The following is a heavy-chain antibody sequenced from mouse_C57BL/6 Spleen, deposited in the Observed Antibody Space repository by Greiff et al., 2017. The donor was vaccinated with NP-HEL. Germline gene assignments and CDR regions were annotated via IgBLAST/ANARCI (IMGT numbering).Heavy chain of an antibody. Sequence: EVQLQQSGPELVKPGASVTITCKASGYSLPGYYMHWAKQSHGNILECIGTIYPYNGVSSYNQKFKGKATLTVDKSSSTAYIELRSLTSEDSAVYYCATTVTTVVATGAMDYWGQGTSVTVSS. CDR1: GYSLPGYY. D-gene: IGHD1-1*01. J-gene: IGHJ4*01. CDR2: IYPYNGVS. CDR3: ATTVTTVVATGAMDY. V-gene: IGHV1-31*01.